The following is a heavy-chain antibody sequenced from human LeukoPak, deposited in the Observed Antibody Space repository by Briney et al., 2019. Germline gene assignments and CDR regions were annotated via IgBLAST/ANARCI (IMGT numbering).Heavy chain of an antibody. CDR3: ARDWVHDAFDI. CDR1: GFTFSSYE. Sequence: PGGSLRLSCAASGFTFSSYEMNWVRQAPGKGLEWVSYISSSGNTIYYADSVKGRFTISRDNAKNSLYLQMNSLRAEDTAVYYCARDWVHDAFDIWGQGTMVTVSS. V-gene: IGHV3-48*03. D-gene: IGHD3-16*01. CDR2: ISSSGNTI. J-gene: IGHJ3*02.